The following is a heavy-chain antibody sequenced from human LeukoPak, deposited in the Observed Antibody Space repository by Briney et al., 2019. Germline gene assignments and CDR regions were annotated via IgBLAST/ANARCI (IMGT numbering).Heavy chain of an antibody. Sequence: AGGSLRLSCAASGFSFDSFAMGWVRQAPGKGLEWVSTVTASGDKTYYTDSVKGRFSISRDNAKNSLYLQMNSLTVEDTAVYYCVRGCNRAHCPYFFDSWGQGTLITVS. CDR2: VTASGDKT. CDR3: VRGCNRAHCPYFFDS. V-gene: IGHV3-23*01. D-gene: IGHD2/OR15-2a*01. CDR1: GFSFDSFA. J-gene: IGHJ4*02.